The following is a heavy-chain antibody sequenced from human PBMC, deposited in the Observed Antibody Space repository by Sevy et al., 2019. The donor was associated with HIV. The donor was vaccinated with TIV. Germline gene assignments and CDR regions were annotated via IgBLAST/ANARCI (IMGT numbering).Heavy chain of an antibody. V-gene: IGHV4-61*02. CDR1: GGSISSGGYY. CDR2: IYPSGST. J-gene: IGHJ5*02. CDR3: ARVRTVAGVNGVGWFDP. D-gene: IGHD2-8*01. Sequence: SETLSLTCTVSGGSISSGGYYWSWIRQPAGEGLEWIGRIYPSGSTNYRPSLKSRVTMSVDTSKNQFSLELSSVTAADTAVYYWARVRTVAGVNGVGWFDPWGQGTLVTVSS.